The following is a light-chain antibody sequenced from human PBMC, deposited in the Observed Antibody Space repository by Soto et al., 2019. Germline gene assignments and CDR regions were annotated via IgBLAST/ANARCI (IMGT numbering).Light chain of an antibody. CDR1: QSVRNY. CDR3: QQYGTSPIT. V-gene: IGKV3-20*01. Sequence: EIVLTQSPATLSLSPVERATLSCRASQSVRNYLAWYQQKPGQAPRLLIYGASNRATGIPERFSGSGSGTDFTLTISSLEPEDFAVYYCQQYGTSPITFGQGTRLEIK. J-gene: IGKJ5*01. CDR2: GAS.